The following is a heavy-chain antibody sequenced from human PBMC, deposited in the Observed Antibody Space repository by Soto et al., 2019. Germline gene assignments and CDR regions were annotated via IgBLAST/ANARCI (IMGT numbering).Heavy chain of an antibody. D-gene: IGHD2-8*01. CDR3: AREEMEDWFDP. CDR2: ISYSGST. J-gene: IGHJ5*02. Sequence: SETLSLTCTVSGGSIINYYCIFIRQPPGKGLEWIVYISYSGSTNYNPSLKSRVTISVDTSKNQFSLKLSSVTAADTAVYYCAREEMEDWFDPWGQGTLVTVSS. CDR1: GGSIINYY. V-gene: IGHV4-59*01.